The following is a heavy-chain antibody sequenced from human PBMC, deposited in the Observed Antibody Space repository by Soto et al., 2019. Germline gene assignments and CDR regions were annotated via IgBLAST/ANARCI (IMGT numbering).Heavy chain of an antibody. CDR1: GDSINAYY. CDR3: ATRSSVYGDLVDY. J-gene: IGHJ4*02. D-gene: IGHD4-17*01. V-gene: IGHV4-59*01. CDR2: ISYRGST. Sequence: SETLTLTCAVSGDSINAYYWSCIRQPPGKGLEFLGYISYRGSTNYNPSLKGRITSSVDMSMRKLSVKLTSVNAAATAVYYCATRSSVYGDLVDYWGQGTLVTVSS.